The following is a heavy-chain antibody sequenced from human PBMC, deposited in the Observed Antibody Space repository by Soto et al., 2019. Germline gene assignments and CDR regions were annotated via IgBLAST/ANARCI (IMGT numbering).Heavy chain of an antibody. V-gene: IGHV3-7*04. CDR1: GFTISSYW. J-gene: IGHJ3*01. CDR2: IRRDGSRK. CDR3: ARGDSGAFDF. Sequence: GGSLRLSCAASGFTISSYWMSWVRQAPGKGLEWVADIRRDGSRKDYVDSVKGRFTISRDNSKISLYLQMNSLRAEDTAVYYCARGDSGAFDFWGQGTMVTVSS.